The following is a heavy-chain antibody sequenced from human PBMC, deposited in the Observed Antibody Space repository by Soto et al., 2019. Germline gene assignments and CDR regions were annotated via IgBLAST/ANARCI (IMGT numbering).Heavy chain of an antibody. D-gene: IGHD4-17*01. J-gene: IGHJ6*02. Sequence: GGSLRLSCAASGFTFSSYAMSWVRQAPGKGLEWVSAISGSGGSTYYADSVKGRFTISRDNSKNTLYLQMNSLRAEDTAVYYCAKEVGYGDPNSYYYYGMDVWGQGTTVTVSS. CDR1: GFTFSSYA. CDR2: ISGSGGST. V-gene: IGHV3-23*01. CDR3: AKEVGYGDPNSYYYYGMDV.